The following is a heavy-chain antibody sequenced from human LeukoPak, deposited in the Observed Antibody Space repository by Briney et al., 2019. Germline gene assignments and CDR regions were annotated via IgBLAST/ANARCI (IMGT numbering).Heavy chain of an antibody. CDR3: ARVWQLLRGYYFDY. CDR2: INPNSGGT. V-gene: IGHV1-2*02. CDR1: GYTFTGYY. J-gene: IGHJ4*02. Sequence: GASVKVSCKASGYTFTGYYMHWVRQAPGQGLEWMGWINPNSGGTNYAQKFQGRVTMTRDTSISTAYMELRSLRSDDTAVYYCARVWQLLRGYYFDYWGQGTLVTVSS. D-gene: IGHD2-15*01.